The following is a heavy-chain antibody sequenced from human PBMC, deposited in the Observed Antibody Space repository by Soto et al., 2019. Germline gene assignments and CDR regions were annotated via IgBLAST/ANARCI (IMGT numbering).Heavy chain of an antibody. J-gene: IGHJ5*02. CDR1: GFTFTSSA. D-gene: IGHD4-17*01. CDR3: AAAFYGDYAGFDP. V-gene: IGHV1-58*01. CDR2: IVVGSGNT. Sequence: SVKVSCKASGFTFTSSAVQWVRQARGQRLEWIGWIVVGSGNTNYAQKFQERVTITRDMSTSTAYMELSSLRSEDTAVYYCAAAFYGDYAGFDPWGQGTLVTVSS.